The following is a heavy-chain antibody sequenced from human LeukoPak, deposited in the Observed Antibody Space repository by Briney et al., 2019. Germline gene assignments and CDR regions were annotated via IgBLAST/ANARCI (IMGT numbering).Heavy chain of an antibody. V-gene: IGHV3-30*04. Sequence: GGSLILSCAASEFTFSSYALHWFRQAPGKGLEWVAFISYDGRNKFYADSVKGRFTISRDNSKTTLYLQMNSLRVEDTAVYYCARAKIEFDYYYGMDVWGQGTTVTVSS. CDR1: EFTFSSYA. CDR3: ARAKIEFDYYYGMDV. D-gene: IGHD2/OR15-2a*01. J-gene: IGHJ6*02. CDR2: ISYDGRNK.